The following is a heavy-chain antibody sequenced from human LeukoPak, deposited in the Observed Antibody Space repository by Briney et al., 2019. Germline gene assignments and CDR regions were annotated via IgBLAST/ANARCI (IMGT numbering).Heavy chain of an antibody. V-gene: IGHV3-74*01. CDR2: INSDGSST. CDR1: GFTFSNYW. CDR3: AKAMVATITDLDY. J-gene: IGHJ4*02. Sequence: GGSLRLSCAASGFTFSNYWMHWVRQAPGKGLVWVSRINSDGSSTSYADSVKGRFTISRDNAKNTLYLQMNSLRAEDTAVYYCAKAMVATITDLDYWGQGTLVTVSS. D-gene: IGHD5-12*01.